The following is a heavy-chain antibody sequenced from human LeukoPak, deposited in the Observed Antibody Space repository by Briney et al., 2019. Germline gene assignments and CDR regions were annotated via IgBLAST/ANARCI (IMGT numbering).Heavy chain of an antibody. CDR1: GGSISSYY. J-gene: IGHJ3*02. CDR2: IYYSGST. V-gene: IGHV4-59*01. Sequence: SETLSLTCTVSGGSISSYYWSWIRQPPGKGLEWIGYIYYSGSTNYNPSLKSRVTISVDTSKNQFSLNLSSVTAADPAVYYCARDLDTSGLFASDIWGQGTMVTVSS. CDR3: ARDLDTSGLFASDI. D-gene: IGHD3-22*01.